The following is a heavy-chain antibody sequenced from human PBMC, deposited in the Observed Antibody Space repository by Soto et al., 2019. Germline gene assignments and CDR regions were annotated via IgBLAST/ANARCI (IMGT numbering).Heavy chain of an antibody. V-gene: IGHV4-39*01. CDR1: GGSISSSSYY. CDR3: AIQAGIHEYDY. J-gene: IGHJ4*02. D-gene: IGHD1-1*01. Sequence: SDTLSLTCTVSGGSISSSSYYWGWIRQPPGKGLEWIGSIYYSGSTYYNPSLKSRVTISVDTSKNQFSLKLSSVTAADTAVYYCAIQAGIHEYDYWGQGTLVTVSS. CDR2: IYYSGST.